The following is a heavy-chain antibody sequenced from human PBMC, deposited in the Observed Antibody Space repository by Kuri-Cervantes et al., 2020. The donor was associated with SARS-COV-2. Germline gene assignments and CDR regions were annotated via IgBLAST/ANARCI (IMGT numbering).Heavy chain of an antibody. CDR2: INSDGSST. Sequence: GESLKISCAASGFTFSSYWMHWVRQAPGKGLVWVSRINSDGSSTSYADSVKGRFTISRDNAKNTLYLQMNSLRAEDTAVYYCAKMYCTNGVCYNGMDVWGQGTTVTVSS. D-gene: IGHD2-8*01. CDR3: AKMYCTNGVCYNGMDV. J-gene: IGHJ6*02. CDR1: GFTFSSYW. V-gene: IGHV3-74*01.